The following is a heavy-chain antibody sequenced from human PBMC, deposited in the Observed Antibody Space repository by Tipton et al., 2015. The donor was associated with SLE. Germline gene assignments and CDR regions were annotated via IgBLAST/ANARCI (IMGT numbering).Heavy chain of an antibody. V-gene: IGHV4-39*07. CDR1: GGSISSSSYY. CDR3: ARDPGPLVYYYYGMDV. J-gene: IGHJ6*02. D-gene: IGHD6-13*01. Sequence: TLSLTCTVSGGSISSSSYYWGWIRQPPGKGLEWIGSIYYSGITYYNPSLKSRVTISVDTSKNQFSLKLSSVTAADTAVYYCARDPGPLVYYYYGMDVWGQGTTVTVSS. CDR2: IYYSGIT.